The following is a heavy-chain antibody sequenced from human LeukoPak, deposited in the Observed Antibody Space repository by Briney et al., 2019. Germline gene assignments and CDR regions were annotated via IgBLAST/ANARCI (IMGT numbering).Heavy chain of an antibody. V-gene: IGHV3-21*01. CDR2: IGTSSGNT. CDR3: ARSGWSYYFGLDV. D-gene: IGHD6-19*01. CDR1: GFSFSHYS. J-gene: IGHJ6*02. Sequence: GGSLRLSCAASGFSFSHYSMNWVRQAPGKGLEWVSSIGTSSGNTNYGDSVKGRFTISRDNMKNSVHLQMNSQRAEDTAVYYCARSGWSYYFGLDVWGHGTTVTVSS.